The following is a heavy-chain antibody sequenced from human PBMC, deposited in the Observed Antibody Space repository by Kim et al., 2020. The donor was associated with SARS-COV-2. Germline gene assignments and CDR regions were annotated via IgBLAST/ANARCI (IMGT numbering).Heavy chain of an antibody. Sequence: GESLKISCKGSGYSFTSYWIGWVRQMPGKGLEWMGIIYPGDSDTRYSPSFQGQVTISADKSISTAYLQWSSLKASDTAMYYCARLACPQVYSSGWFCGYYFDYWGQGTLVTVSS. V-gene: IGHV5-51*01. CDR3: ARLACPQVYSSGWFCGYYFDY. D-gene: IGHD6-19*01. J-gene: IGHJ4*02. CDR1: GYSFTSYW. CDR2: IYPGDSDT.